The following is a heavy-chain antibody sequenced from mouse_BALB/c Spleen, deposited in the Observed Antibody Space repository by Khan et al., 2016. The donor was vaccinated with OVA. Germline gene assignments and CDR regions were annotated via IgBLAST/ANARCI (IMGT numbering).Heavy chain of an antibody. Sequence: DVHLVESGGDLVKPGGSLKLSCAASGFTFSSYSMSWVRQTPDKRLEWVATISSGGDYTYYLDIVKGRFTISRDNARNTLYLQVSSLKSEDTAMYYCASHLTGSFAYWGQGTLVTVSA. CDR3: ASHLTGSFAY. J-gene: IGHJ3*01. D-gene: IGHD4-1*01. CDR2: ISSGGDYT. CDR1: GFTFSSYS. V-gene: IGHV5-6*01.